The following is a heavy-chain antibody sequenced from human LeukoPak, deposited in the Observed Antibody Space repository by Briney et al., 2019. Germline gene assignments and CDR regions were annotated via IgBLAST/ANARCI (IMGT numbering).Heavy chain of an antibody. CDR3: ATYADNRGTAAGTGAFDI. V-gene: IGHV4-34*01. D-gene: IGHD6-13*01. J-gene: IGHJ3*02. CDR1: GGSFSGYY. CDR2: INHSGST. Sequence: SETLSLTCAVYGGSFSGYYWSWIRQPPGKGLEWIGEINHSGSTNYNPSLKSRVTISVDTSKNQFSLKLSSVTAADTAVYYGATYADNRGTAAGTGAFDIWGQGTMVTVSS.